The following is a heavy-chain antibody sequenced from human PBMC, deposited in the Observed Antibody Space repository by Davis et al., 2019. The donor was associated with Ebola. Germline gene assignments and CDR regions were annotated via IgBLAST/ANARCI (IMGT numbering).Heavy chain of an antibody. J-gene: IGHJ4*02. D-gene: IGHD1-7*01. CDR3: AITGSTSYFDY. CDR1: GFTFGGNW. CDR2: IKQDGSLK. V-gene: IGHV3-7*03. Sequence: GESLKISCVASGFTFGGNWMNWVRQAPGKGLEWVANIKQDGSLKYYVDSVKGRFTISRDISKNTLYLQMNSLRAEDTAIYYCAITGSTSYFDYWGQGTLVTVSS.